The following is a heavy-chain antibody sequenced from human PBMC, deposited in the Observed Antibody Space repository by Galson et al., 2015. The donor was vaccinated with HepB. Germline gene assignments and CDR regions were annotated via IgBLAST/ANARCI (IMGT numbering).Heavy chain of an antibody. J-gene: IGHJ6*02. CDR3: AGDQRVPLRSDYRFYGMDV. Sequence: SVKVSCKASGYSFSTHAIHWVRQAPGQRLEWMGWINAGNGNTIYSQRFQGRVTITGDTSASTAYVELRGLRSEDTAMYYCAGDQRVPLRSDYRFYGMDVWGQGTTVTVSS. V-gene: IGHV1-3*01. CDR1: GYSFSTHA. D-gene: IGHD1-1*01. CDR2: INAGNGNT.